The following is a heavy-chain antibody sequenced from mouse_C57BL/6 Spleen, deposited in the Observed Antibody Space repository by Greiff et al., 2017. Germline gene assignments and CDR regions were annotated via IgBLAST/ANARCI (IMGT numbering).Heavy chain of an antibody. CDR1: GFTFSSYA. CDR2: ISYGGSYT. D-gene: IGHD1-3*01. J-gene: IGHJ2*01. Sequence: EVMLVESGGGLVKPGGSLKLSCAASGFTFSSYAMSWVRQTPEKRLEWVATISYGGSYTYYPDNVKGRFTISRDNAKNNLYLQMSHLKSEDTAMYYCARDKDYYFDYWGQGTTLTVSS. CDR3: ARDKDYYFDY. V-gene: IGHV5-4*01.